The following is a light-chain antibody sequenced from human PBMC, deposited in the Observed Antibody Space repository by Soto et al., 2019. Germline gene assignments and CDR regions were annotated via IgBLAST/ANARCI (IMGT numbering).Light chain of an antibody. CDR2: GNS. CDR1: SSTSGAGYD. Sequence: QPVLTQPPSVSGAPGQRVTISSLGASSTSGAGYDVHWYQQLPGTAPKLLIYGNSNRPSGVPDRFSGSKSGTSASLAITGLQAEDEADYYCQSYDSSLSGWVFGGGTKVTVL. V-gene: IGLV1-40*01. J-gene: IGLJ3*02. CDR3: QSYDSSLSGWV.